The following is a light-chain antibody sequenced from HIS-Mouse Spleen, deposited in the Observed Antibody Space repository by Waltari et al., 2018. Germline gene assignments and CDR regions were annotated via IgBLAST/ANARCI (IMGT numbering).Light chain of an antibody. J-gene: IGLJ3*02. Sequence: SYVLTQPPSVSVAPGKTARITCGGNNIGSKSVHWYQQKPGQAPVLVVYDDSDRPSGITERFSGYNSGNTATLTISRGEAGDEADYYCQVWDSSSDHWVFGGGTKLTVL. V-gene: IGLV3-21*03. CDR1: NIGSKS. CDR3: QVWDSSSDHWV. CDR2: DDS.